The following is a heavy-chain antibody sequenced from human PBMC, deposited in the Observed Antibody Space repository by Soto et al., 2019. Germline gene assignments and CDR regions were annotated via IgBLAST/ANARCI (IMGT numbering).Heavy chain of an antibody. J-gene: IGHJ3*02. V-gene: IGHV3-11*01. CDR3: ARERRENVDIVGDAFDI. Sequence: GGSLRLSCAASGFTFSDYYMSWIRQAPGKGLEWVSYISSSGSTIYYADSVKGRFTISRDNAKNSLYLQMNSLRAEDTAVYYCARERRENVDIVGDAFDIWGQGTMVTVSS. CDR1: GFTFSDYY. CDR2: ISSSGSTI. D-gene: IGHD5-12*01.